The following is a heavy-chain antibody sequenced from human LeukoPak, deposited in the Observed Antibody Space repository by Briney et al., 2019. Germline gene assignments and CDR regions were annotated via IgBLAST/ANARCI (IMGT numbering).Heavy chain of an antibody. CDR2: IIPIFGTA. CDR1: GGTFSSYA. V-gene: IGHV1-69*13. J-gene: IGHJ6*02. D-gene: IGHD2-21*02. Sequence: SVKVSCKASGGTFSSYAISWVRQAPGQGLEWMGGIIPIFGTANYAQKFQGRVTITADESTSTAYMELSSLRSEDTAVYYCARVDCGGDCLMDWYYGMDVWGQGTTVTVS. CDR3: ARVDCGGDCLMDWYYGMDV.